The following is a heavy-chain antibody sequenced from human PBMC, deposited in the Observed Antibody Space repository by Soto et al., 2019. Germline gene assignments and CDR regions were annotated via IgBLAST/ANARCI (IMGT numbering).Heavy chain of an antibody. CDR3: ARADYYGSGSYFRFVFGFDY. CDR1: GGTFSSYA. J-gene: IGHJ4*02. Sequence: ASVKVSCKASGGTFSSYAISWVRQAPGQGLEWMGGIIPIFGTANYAQKFQGRVTITADESTSTAYMELSSLRSEDTAVYYCARADYYGSGSYFRFVFGFDYWGQGTLVTVSS. CDR2: IIPIFGTA. V-gene: IGHV1-69*13. D-gene: IGHD3-10*01.